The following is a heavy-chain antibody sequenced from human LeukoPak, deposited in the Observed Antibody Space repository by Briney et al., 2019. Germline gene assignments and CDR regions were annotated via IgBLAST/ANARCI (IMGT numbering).Heavy chain of an antibody. CDR1: GFTFSSYA. J-gene: IGHJ4*02. V-gene: IGHV3-23*01. CDR2: ISGSGGST. Sequence: GGSLRLSCAASGFTFSSYAMSWVRQAPGKGLEWVSAISGSGGSTYYADSVKGRFTISRDNSKNTLYLQMNSLRAEDTAVYYCAKVQRDYVWGGYPVKYYFDYWGQGTLVTVSS. CDR3: AKVQRDYVWGGYPVKYYFDY. D-gene: IGHD3-16*02.